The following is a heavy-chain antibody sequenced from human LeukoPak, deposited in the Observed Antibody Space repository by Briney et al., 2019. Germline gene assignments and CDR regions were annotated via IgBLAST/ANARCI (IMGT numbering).Heavy chain of an antibody. CDR1: GGSFSGYY. J-gene: IGHJ5*02. CDR3: ARSGYYGSGSYHPRNWFDP. CDR2: INHSGST. D-gene: IGHD3-10*01. V-gene: IGHV4-34*01. Sequence: PETLSLTCAVYGGSFSGYYWSWIRQPPGKGLEWIGEINHSGSTNYNPSLKSRVTISVDTSKNQSSLKLSSVTAADTAVYYCARSGYYGSGSYHPRNWFDPWGQGTLVTVSS.